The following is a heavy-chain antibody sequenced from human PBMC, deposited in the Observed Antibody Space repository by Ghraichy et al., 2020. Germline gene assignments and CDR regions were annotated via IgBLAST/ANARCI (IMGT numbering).Heavy chain of an antibody. CDR2: IYYSGST. D-gene: IGHD3-10*01. CDR1: GGSISSGGYS. Sequence: SETLSLTCAVSGGSISSGGYSWSWIRQPPGKGLEWIGYIYYSGSTYYNPSLKSRVTISVDTSKNQFSLKLSSVTAADTAVYYCARVPWDGSGSPRREYYYYGMDVWGQGTTVTVSS. CDR3: ARVPWDGSGSPRREYYYYGMDV. J-gene: IGHJ6*02. V-gene: IGHV4-30-4*07.